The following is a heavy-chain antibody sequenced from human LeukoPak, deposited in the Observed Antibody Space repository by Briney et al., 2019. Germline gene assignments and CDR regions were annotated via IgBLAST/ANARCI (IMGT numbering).Heavy chain of an antibody. CDR2: INPNSGGT. J-gene: IGHJ4*02. CDR1: GYTFTGYY. D-gene: IGHD3-3*01. V-gene: IGHV1-2*02. CDR3: ARVPLGDFWSGYPSWGY. Sequence: ASVKVSCKASGYTFTGYYMHWVRQAPGQGLEWMGWINPNSGGTNYAQKFQGRVTMTRDTSISTAYMELSRLRSDDTAVYYCARVPLGDFWSGYPSWGYWGQGTLVTVSS.